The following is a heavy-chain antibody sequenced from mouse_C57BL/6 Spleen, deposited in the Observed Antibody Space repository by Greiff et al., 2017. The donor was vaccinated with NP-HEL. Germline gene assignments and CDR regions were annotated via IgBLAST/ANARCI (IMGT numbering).Heavy chain of an antibody. CDR1: GFTGSSDV. D-gene: IGHD2-4*01. Sequence: DVQLVESGGGLVPPGGSRKIACAAPGFTGSSDVMSWVRQTPEKRLDWFATLRYGGRATYSPDNVKGRFTISRDNAKNNLYLQMSHLKSEDTAMYYCARDSDSYYAMDYWGQGTSVTVSS. V-gene: IGHV5-4*01. J-gene: IGHJ4*01. CDR3: ARDSDSYYAMDY. CDR2: LRYGGRAT.